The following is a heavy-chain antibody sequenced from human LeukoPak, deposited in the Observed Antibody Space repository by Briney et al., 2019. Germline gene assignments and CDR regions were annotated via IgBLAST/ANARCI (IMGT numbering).Heavy chain of an antibody. CDR3: AREVYGGNVGSAFDI. D-gene: IGHD4-23*01. Sequence: GRSLRLSCAASGFTFSSYGMHWVRQAPGKGLEWVAVISYDGSNKYYADSVKGRFTISRDNSKNTLYLQMNSLRAEDTAVYYCAREVYGGNVGSAFDIWGQGTMVTVSS. J-gene: IGHJ3*02. CDR1: GFTFSSYG. V-gene: IGHV3-30*03. CDR2: ISYDGSNK.